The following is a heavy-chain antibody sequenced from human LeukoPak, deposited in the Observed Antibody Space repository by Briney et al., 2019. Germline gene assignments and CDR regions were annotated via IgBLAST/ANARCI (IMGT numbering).Heavy chain of an antibody. CDR2: ISPDSNYK. V-gene: IGHV3-21*04. CDR1: GFTFSTYS. CDR3: AKASWGGYYYGMDV. D-gene: IGHD3-16*01. J-gene: IGHJ6*02. Sequence: GESLRLSCAASGFTFSTYSMNWLRLAPGKGLEWVSSISPDSNYKYYVDSVKGRFTISRDNAKNSLYLQMNSLRAEDTALYYCAKASWGGYYYGMDVWGQGTTVTVS.